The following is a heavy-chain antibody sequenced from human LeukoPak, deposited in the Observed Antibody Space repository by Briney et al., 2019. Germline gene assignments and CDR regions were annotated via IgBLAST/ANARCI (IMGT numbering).Heavy chain of an antibody. V-gene: IGHV4-59*12. J-gene: IGHJ4*02. Sequence: SETLSLTCTVSGGSISIYYWSWIRQPPGKGLEWIGYIYYSGSTNYNPSLKSRVTISVDTSKNQFSLKLSSVTAADTAVYYCARGGDYHNDYWGQGTLVTVSS. D-gene: IGHD2-21*02. CDR1: GGSISIYY. CDR2: IYYSGST. CDR3: ARGGDYHNDY.